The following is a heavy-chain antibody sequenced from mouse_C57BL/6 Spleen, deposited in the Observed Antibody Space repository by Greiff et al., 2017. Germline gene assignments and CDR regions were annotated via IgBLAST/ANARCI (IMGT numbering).Heavy chain of an antibody. CDR3: ARRRDYENYAMDY. V-gene: IGHV5-17*01. D-gene: IGHD2-4*01. J-gene: IGHJ4*01. CDR1: GFTFSDYG. Sequence: EVMLVESGGGLVKPRGSLKLSCAASGFTFSDYGMHWVRQAPEKGLEWVAYISSGSSTIYYADTVKGRFTISRDNAKNTLFLQMTSLRSEDTAMYYCARRRDYENYAMDYWGQGTSVTVSS. CDR2: ISSGSSTI.